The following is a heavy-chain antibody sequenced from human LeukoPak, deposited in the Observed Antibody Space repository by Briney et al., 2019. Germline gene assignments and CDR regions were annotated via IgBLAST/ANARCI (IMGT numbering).Heavy chain of an antibody. Sequence: GGSLRLSCAASGFTFSDYYMSWIRQAPGKGLEWVSYTSSSGSTIYYADSVKGRFTISRDNAKNSLYLQMNSLGAEDTAVYYCARDGSLGIAAAGSLNWFDPWGQGTLVTVSS. V-gene: IGHV3-11*01. CDR2: TSSSGSTI. CDR1: GFTFSDYY. J-gene: IGHJ5*02. CDR3: ARDGSLGIAAAGSLNWFDP. D-gene: IGHD6-13*01.